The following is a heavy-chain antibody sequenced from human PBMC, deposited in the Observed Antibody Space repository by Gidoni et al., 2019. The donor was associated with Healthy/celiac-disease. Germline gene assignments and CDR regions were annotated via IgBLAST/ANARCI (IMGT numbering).Heavy chain of an antibody. CDR1: GFTFSSYG. CDR3: AKDLVYSSSWRGYFDY. CDR2: ISYDGSNK. D-gene: IGHD6-13*01. J-gene: IGHJ4*02. Sequence: VQLVESGGGVVQPGRSLRLSCAASGFTFSSYGMHWVRQAPGKGLEWVAVISYDGSNKYYADSVKGRFTISRDNSKNTLYLQMNSLRAEDTAVYYCAKDLVYSSSWRGYFDYWGQGTLVTVSS. V-gene: IGHV3-30*18.